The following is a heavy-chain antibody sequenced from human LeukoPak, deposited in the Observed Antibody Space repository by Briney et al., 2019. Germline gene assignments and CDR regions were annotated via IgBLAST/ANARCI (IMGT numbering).Heavy chain of an antibody. Sequence: GGSLRLSCAASGFTFSSYGMHWVRQAPGKGLEWVAFIRYDGSNKYYADSVKGRFTIFRDNSKNTLYLQMHSLRAEDTAVYYCAKVAADATYYYYYMDVWGKGTTVTISS. CDR1: GFTFSSYG. J-gene: IGHJ6*03. CDR2: IRYDGSNK. CDR3: AKVAADATYYYYYMDV. V-gene: IGHV3-30*02. D-gene: IGHD6-13*01.